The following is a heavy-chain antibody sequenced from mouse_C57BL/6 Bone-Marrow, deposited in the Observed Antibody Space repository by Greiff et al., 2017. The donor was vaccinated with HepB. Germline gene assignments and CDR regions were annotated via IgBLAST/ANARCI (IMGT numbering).Heavy chain of an antibody. CDR2: IYPRSGNT. J-gene: IGHJ3*01. D-gene: IGHD2-1*01. CDR1: GYTFTSYG. V-gene: IGHV1-81*01. CDR3: ARSEGVTFAY. Sequence: VKLVESGAELARPGASVKLSCKASGYTFTSYGISWVKQRTGQGLEWIGEIYPRSGNTYYNEKFKGKATLTADKSSSTAYMELRSLTSEDSAVYFCARSEGVTFAYWGQGTLVTVSA.